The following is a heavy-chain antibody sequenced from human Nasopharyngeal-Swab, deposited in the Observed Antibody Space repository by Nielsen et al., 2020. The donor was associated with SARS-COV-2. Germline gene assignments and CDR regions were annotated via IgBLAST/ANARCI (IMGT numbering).Heavy chain of an antibody. D-gene: IGHD2-21*01. J-gene: IGHJ4*02. V-gene: IGHV1-24*01. Sequence: ASVKVSCKVSGYTLTELSMHWVRQAPGKGLEWMGGFDPEDGETIYAQKFQGRVTMTEDTSTDTAYMELSSLRSEDTVVYYCATVWRWGHIAIDYWGQGTLVTVSS. CDR1: GYTLTELS. CDR2: FDPEDGET. CDR3: ATVWRWGHIAIDY.